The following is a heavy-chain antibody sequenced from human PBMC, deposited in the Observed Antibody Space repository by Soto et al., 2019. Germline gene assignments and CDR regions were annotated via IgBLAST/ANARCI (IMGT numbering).Heavy chain of an antibody. CDR1: GGSISSGGYY. CDR3: ARGRDVVVPAAQYYFDC. D-gene: IGHD2-2*01. Sequence: QVQLQESGPGLVKPSQTLSLTCTVSGGSISSGGYYWSWIRQHPGKGLEWIGYIYYSGSTYYNPSLKSRVTISVDTSKNQFSLKLSSVTAADTAVYYCARGRDVVVPAAQYYFDCWGQGTLVTVSS. CDR2: IYYSGST. V-gene: IGHV4-31*03. J-gene: IGHJ4*02.